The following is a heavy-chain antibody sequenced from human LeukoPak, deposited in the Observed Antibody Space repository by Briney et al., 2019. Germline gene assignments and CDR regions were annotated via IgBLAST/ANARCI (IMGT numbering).Heavy chain of an antibody. CDR3: ASTITSFRGMIYYGMDV. D-gene: IGHD3-10*01. Sequence: GGSLRLSCAASGFIFSTYYMSWVRQAPGKGLEWVAIIKPDGSEKYSVDSVKGRFAISRDNTKKSLYLQMNSLRAEDTAVYYCASTITSFRGMIYYGMDVGGKGTTVTVSS. V-gene: IGHV3-7*03. J-gene: IGHJ6*04. CDR2: IKPDGSEK. CDR1: GFIFSTYY.